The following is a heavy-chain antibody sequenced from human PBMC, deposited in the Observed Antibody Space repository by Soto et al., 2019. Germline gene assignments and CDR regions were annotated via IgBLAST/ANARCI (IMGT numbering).Heavy chain of an antibody. CDR3: ARDTYSSGWYDS. CDR2: LFSGGSS. Sequence: GGSLRLSCAASGFTVSTGYMAWVRQAPGKGLEWISVLFSGGSSYYGDSVKGRFTISRDNSKNTLSLEMSSLRVEDTAVYFCARDTYSSGWYDSWGQGALVTVSS. D-gene: IGHD6-19*01. V-gene: IGHV3-53*05. CDR1: GFTVSTGY. J-gene: IGHJ5*01.